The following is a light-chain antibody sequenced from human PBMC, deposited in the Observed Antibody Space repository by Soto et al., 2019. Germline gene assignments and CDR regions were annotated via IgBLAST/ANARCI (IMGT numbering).Light chain of an antibody. CDR3: QAWDSSTEV. Sequence: SSELTQPPSVSVSPGQTASITCSGDKLGNKYSCWYQQKPGQSPVLVIYQDSKRPSGIPERFSGSSSGNTATLTISGTQAMDEADYYCQAWDSSTEVFGTGTKLTVL. J-gene: IGLJ1*01. CDR1: KLGNKY. CDR2: QDS. V-gene: IGLV3-1*01.